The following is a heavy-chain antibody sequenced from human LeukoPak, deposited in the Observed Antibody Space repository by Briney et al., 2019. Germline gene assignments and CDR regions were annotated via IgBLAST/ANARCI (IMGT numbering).Heavy chain of an antibody. J-gene: IGHJ4*02. V-gene: IGHV3-30*02. D-gene: IGHD5-18*01. CDR2: ILSDGSNK. Sequence: PGGSLRLSCAASGFIFSSYGMHWVRQAPGKGLEWVAYILSDGSNKDYADSVKGRFTISRDNSKNTLFLQMNSLRPEDTAVIYCAKGSAIQLWSSFDYWGQGSLVTVSS. CDR1: GFIFSSYG. CDR3: AKGSAIQLWSSFDY.